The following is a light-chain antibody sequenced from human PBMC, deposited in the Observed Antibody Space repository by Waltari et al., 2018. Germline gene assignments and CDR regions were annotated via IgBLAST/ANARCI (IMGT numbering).Light chain of an antibody. CDR3: QQYNSYPFP. Sequence: DIQMTQSPSTLSASVGDRVTITCRASQSISSWLAWYQQKPGKAPNLLIYKASSLERGVPSRFSGSGSGTEFTLTISSLQPDDFATYYCQQYNSYPFPFGPGTKVDIK. V-gene: IGKV1-5*03. CDR1: QSISSW. J-gene: IGKJ3*01. CDR2: KAS.